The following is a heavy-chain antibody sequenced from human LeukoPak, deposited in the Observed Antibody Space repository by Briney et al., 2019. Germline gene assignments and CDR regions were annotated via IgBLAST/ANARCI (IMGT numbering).Heavy chain of an antibody. CDR2: ISYDGSNK. V-gene: IGHV3-30*19. J-gene: IGHJ4*02. Sequence: GGSLRLSCTVSGFIFSNSGMHWVRRAPGKGLEWVAVISYDGSNKYYADSVKGRFTISRDNSKNTLYLQMNSLRAEDTAVYYCARDRGSGSYYQYYFDYWGQGTLVTVSS. D-gene: IGHD1-26*01. CDR1: GFIFSNSG. CDR3: ARDRGSGSYYQYYFDY.